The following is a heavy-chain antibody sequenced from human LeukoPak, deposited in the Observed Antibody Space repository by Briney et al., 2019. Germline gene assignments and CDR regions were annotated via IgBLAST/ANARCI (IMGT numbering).Heavy chain of an antibody. J-gene: IGHJ6*03. Sequence: PSETLSLTCTVSGGSISSSSYYWGWIRQPPGKGLEWIGSIYYSGSTYYNPSLKSRVTISVDTSKNQFSLKLSSVTAADTAVYYCARGFISSGWYYYYYMDVWGKGTTVTVSS. D-gene: IGHD6-19*01. CDR3: ARGFISSGWYYYYYMDV. CDR2: IYYSGST. CDR1: GGSISSSSYY. V-gene: IGHV4-39*07.